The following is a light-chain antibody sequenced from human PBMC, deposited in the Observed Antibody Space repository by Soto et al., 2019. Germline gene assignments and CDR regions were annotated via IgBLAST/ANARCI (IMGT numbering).Light chain of an antibody. Sequence: EIVLTQSPGTLSLSPGERATLSCRASQSVSGNYLSWYRQKPGQAPRLLIYDASSRGTGIPNRFSGSGSGTAFTLTTSRLVHEDFTVYYCQQYCGSHPWTFGQGTKVEIK. J-gene: IGKJ1*01. CDR1: QSVSGNY. CDR2: DAS. CDR3: QQYCGSHPWT. V-gene: IGKV3-20*01.